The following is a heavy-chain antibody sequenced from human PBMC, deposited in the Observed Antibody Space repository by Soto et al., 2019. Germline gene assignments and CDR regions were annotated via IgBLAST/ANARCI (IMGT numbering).Heavy chain of an antibody. Sequence: QVQLVQSGAEVKKPGASVKVSCKASGYTFTSYGISWVRQAPGQGLEWMGWISAYNGNTNYAQKLQGRVTMTTDTSTSTAYMERRSLRSDDTAVYYCAREWFGELLSYYYYGMDVWGQGTTVTVSS. D-gene: IGHD3-10*01. V-gene: IGHV1-18*01. CDR3: AREWFGELLSYYYYGMDV. CDR2: ISAYNGNT. CDR1: GYTFTSYG. J-gene: IGHJ6*02.